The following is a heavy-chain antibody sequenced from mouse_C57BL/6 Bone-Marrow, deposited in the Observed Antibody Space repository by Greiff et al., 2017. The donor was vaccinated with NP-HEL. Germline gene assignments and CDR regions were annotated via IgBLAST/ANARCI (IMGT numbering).Heavy chain of an antibody. Sequence: EVKLQQSGPELVKPGDSVKISCKASGYSFTGYFMNWVMQSHGKSLEWIGRINPYNGDTFYNQKFKGKATLTVDKSSSTAHMELRSLTSEDSAVYYCARSTTVVATLDYWYFDVWGTGTTVTVSS. CDR2: INPYNGDT. V-gene: IGHV1-20*01. D-gene: IGHD1-1*01. CDR3: ARSTTVVATLDYWYFDV. J-gene: IGHJ1*03. CDR1: GYSFTGYF.